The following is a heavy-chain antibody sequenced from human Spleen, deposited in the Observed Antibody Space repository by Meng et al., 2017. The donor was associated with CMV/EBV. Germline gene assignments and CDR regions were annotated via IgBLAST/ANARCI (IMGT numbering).Heavy chain of an antibody. J-gene: IGHJ4*02. Sequence: GESLKISCAASGFTVSSNYMSWVRQAPGKGLEWVSVFYSGDSTYYADSVKGRFTISRDNSKNTLYLQMNSLRAEDTAVYYCARVESSISCYWYYWGQGTLVTVSS. CDR2: FYSGDST. V-gene: IGHV3-53*01. CDR3: ARVESSISCYWYY. CDR1: GFTVSSNY. D-gene: IGHD2-2*01.